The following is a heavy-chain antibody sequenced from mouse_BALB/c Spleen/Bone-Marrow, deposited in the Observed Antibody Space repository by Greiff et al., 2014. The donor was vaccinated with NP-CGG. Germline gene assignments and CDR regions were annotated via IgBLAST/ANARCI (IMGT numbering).Heavy chain of an antibody. CDR3: ARKVWYYAMDY. J-gene: IGHJ4*01. Sequence: VQLHQSGPELVKPGASVKMSCKASGYTFTSYVMHWVKQKPGQGLEWIGYINPYNDGTKYNEKFKGKATLTSDKSSSTAYMELSSLTSEDSAVYYCARKVWYYAMDYWGQGTSVTVSS. D-gene: IGHD2-10*02. CDR2: INPYNDGT. V-gene: IGHV1-14*01. CDR1: GYTFTSYV.